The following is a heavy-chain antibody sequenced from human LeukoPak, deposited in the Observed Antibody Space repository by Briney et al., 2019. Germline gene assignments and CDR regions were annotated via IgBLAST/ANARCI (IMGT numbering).Heavy chain of an antibody. D-gene: IGHD3-10*02. Sequence: SETLSLTCTVSGYSISSGYYWGWIRQPPGKGLEWIGSIYHSGSTNYNPSLKSRVTISVDTSKNQFSLKVSSVTAADTAVYYCARHMLGAYNWFDPWGQGTLVTVSS. V-gene: IGHV4-38-2*02. CDR1: GYSISSGYY. CDR3: ARHMLGAYNWFDP. J-gene: IGHJ5*02. CDR2: IYHSGST.